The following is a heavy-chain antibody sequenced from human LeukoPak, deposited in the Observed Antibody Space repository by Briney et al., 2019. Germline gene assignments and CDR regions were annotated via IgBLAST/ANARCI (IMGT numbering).Heavy chain of an antibody. V-gene: IGHV1-69*06. J-gene: IGHJ3*02. CDR1: GGTFSSYA. D-gene: IGHD3-10*01. CDR3: ARKSGGFDAFDI. Sequence: SVKVSCTASGGTFSSYAISWVRQAPGQGLEWMGGIIPIFGTANYAQKFQGRVTITADKSTSTAYMELSSLRSEDTAVYYCARKSGGFDAFDIWGQGTMVTVSS. CDR2: IIPIFGTA.